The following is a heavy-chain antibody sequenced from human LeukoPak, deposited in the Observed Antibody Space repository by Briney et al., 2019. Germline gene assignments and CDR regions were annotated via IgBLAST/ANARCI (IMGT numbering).Heavy chain of an antibody. Sequence: PSETLSLTCAVYGGPFSGYFWSWIHQPPAKGLEWIGEINHSGNTNYNPSLKSRVIISVDKSKNQFSLKLNSVTAADTAVYYCAFWQRGFNAFDIWGQGTVVTVSS. D-gene: IGHD1-26*01. J-gene: IGHJ3*02. V-gene: IGHV4-34*01. CDR3: AFWQRGFNAFDI. CDR1: GGPFSGYF. CDR2: INHSGNT.